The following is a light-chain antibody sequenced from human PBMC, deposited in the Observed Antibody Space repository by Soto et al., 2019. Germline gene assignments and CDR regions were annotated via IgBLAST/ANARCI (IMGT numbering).Light chain of an antibody. CDR3: QHYNSDSEA. V-gene: IGKV1-5*03. CDR2: EAS. J-gene: IGKJ1*01. Sequence: GDTDSITGLARQRINKWLAWYQQKPGKAPTLLIYEASILQNGVPSRFSGTESGTEFTLAISCLRPEDFATYYCQHYNSDSEAVGQGTKVDIK. CDR1: QRINKW.